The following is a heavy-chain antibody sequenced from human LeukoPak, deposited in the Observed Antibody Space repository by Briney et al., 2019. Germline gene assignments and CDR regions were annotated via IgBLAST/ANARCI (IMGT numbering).Heavy chain of an antibody. CDR1: GFTFSTSW. D-gene: IGHD5-12*01. Sequence: GGSLRLSCAASGFTFSTSWMTWVRQAPGKGLEWISYIGSGGGTIYYADSVKGRFTISRDNSKNSLYLQMNSLRVEDTAVYYCAMLVATPYYFDYWGQGTLVTVSS. CDR2: IGSGGGTI. V-gene: IGHV3-48*04. J-gene: IGHJ4*02. CDR3: AMLVATPYYFDY.